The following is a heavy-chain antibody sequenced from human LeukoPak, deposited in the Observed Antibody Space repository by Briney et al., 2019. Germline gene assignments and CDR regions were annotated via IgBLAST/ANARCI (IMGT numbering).Heavy chain of an antibody. D-gene: IGHD6-13*01. V-gene: IGHV4-4*07. CDR1: GDSIRNYW. CDR2: MYTSGDT. CDR3: ASARTSSRSWFTFDY. J-gene: IGHJ4*02. Sequence: SETLSLTCSVSGDSIRNYWWNWIRQPAGKELEWIGRMYTSGDTNYNPSLKSRVTISVDTSKNQLSLKLSSVTAADTAVYYCASARTSSRSWFTFDYWGQGILVTVSS.